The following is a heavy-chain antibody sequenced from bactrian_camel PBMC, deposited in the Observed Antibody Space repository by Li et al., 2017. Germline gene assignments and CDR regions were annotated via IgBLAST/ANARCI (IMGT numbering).Heavy chain of an antibody. J-gene: IGHJ4*01. D-gene: IGHD2*01. CDR3: AARLVACGTVIDFDPDIYDYRH. CDR1: DYGLSKEC. V-gene: IGHV3S68*01. Sequence: HVQLVESGGGSVQVGGSLTLSCAVSDYGLSKECMGWFRRAPGKEREGVASIDNNGLRHYADSVKGRFSISKDNKKNTLHLQMNNVKPEDTGMYYCAARLVACGTVIDFDPDIYDYRHWGQGTQGTV. CDR2: IDNNGLR.